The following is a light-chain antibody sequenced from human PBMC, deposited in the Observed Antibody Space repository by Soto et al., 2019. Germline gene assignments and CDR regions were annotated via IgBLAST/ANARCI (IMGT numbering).Light chain of an antibody. CDR1: QSISSW. CDR2: KAS. V-gene: IGKV1-5*03. J-gene: IGKJ1*01. Sequence: DIQMTQSPSTLSASVGDRVTITCRDSQSISSWLAWYQQKPGKAPKLLIYKASSLEGRVPSRFSGSGSWTAFTLTISSLQPDDFATYYCQQYNSYSRTFGQGTKVEIK. CDR3: QQYNSYSRT.